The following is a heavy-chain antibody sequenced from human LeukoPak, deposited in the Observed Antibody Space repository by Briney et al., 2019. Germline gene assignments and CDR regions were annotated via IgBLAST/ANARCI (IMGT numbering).Heavy chain of an antibody. Sequence: PGGSLRLSCAASGFTFSSYGMHWVRQAPGKGLEWVAVIWYDGSNKYYADSVKGRFTISRDNSKNTLYLQMNSLRAEDTAVYYCARDALLLFGSSGYSNYWGQGTLVTVSS. CDR2: IWYDGSNK. V-gene: IGHV3-33*01. CDR1: GFTFSSYG. CDR3: ARDALLLFGSSGYSNY. J-gene: IGHJ4*02. D-gene: IGHD3-22*01.